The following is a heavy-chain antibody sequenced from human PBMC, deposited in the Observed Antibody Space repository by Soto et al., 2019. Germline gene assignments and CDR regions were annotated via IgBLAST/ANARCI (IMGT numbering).Heavy chain of an antibody. CDR1: GGSFSSYA. D-gene: IGHD3-22*01. CDR2: IIPIFGTA. Sequence: SSGNVSCKAAGGSFSSYAISWVRQAPGQGLEWMGGIIPIFGTANYAQKFQGRVTITADESTSTAYMELSSLRSEDTAVYYCARDPPLYYYDSSGYSYGNYFDYWGQGTLVTVSS. CDR3: ARDPPLYYYDSSGYSYGNYFDY. V-gene: IGHV1-69*13. J-gene: IGHJ4*02.